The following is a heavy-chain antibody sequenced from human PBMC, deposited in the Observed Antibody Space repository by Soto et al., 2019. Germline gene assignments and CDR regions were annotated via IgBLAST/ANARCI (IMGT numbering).Heavy chain of an antibody. CDR3: ARRLYYDSSGFEGGGMDV. D-gene: IGHD3-22*01. V-gene: IGHV4-39*01. CDR1: GGSISSSSYY. J-gene: IGHJ6*02. CDR2: IYNSGST. Sequence: SETLSLTCTVSGGSISSSSYYWGWIRQPPGKGLERIGSIYNSGSTYYNPSLKSRVTISVDTSKNQFSMKQSNMTAADTAVYYCARRLYYDSSGFEGGGMDVWGQGTTVTVS.